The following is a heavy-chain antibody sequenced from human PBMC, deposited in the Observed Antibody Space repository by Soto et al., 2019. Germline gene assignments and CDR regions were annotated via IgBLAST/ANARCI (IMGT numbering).Heavy chain of an antibody. Sequence: LTRSVVGGKSRSLGSYRSIKIQSPGKGLEWIGSVHDTGTTHYNPSLTSRVTISVDTSKNQFSLNVNSVTAADTAFYYCARVRSSPSASGVWGKGTLVTVSS. D-gene: IGHD6-6*01. J-gene: IGHJ4*02. CDR2: VHDTGTT. V-gene: IGHV4-39*01. CDR1: GGKSRSLGSY. CDR3: ARVRSSPSASGV.